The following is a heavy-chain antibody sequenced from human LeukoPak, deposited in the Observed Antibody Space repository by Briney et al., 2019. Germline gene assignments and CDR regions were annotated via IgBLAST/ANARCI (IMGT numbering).Heavy chain of an antibody. CDR1: GGSISSGDYY. V-gene: IGHV4-30-4*01. CDR2: IYYSGST. Sequence: SQTLSLTCTVSGGSISSGDYYWSWIRQPPGKGLEWIGYIYYSGSTYYNPSLKSRVTISVDTSKNQFSLKLSSVTAADTAVYYRARGGQYSGSYSFDYWGQGTLVTVSS. J-gene: IGHJ4*02. CDR3: ARGGQYSGSYSFDY. D-gene: IGHD1-26*01.